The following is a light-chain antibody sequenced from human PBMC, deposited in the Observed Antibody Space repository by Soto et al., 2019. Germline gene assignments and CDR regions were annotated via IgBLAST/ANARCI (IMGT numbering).Light chain of an antibody. Sequence: EIVLTQSPGTLSLSPGERATLSCRASQSVSSSYLAWYQQKHGQAPRLLIYGASSRATGIPERFSGSGSGTDLTLTISRLAPEDFAVYYCQQYGSATFTFGPVTKVDIK. V-gene: IGKV3-20*01. CDR1: QSVSSSY. CDR3: QQYGSATFT. J-gene: IGKJ3*01. CDR2: GAS.